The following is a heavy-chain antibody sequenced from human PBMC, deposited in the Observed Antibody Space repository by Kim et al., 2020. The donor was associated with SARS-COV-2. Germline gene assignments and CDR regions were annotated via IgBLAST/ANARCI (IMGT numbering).Heavy chain of an antibody. J-gene: IGHJ4*02. Sequence: VKGRFTISRDKAKNSLYQQMNSRRAEDTAVYYCARVRGGSYLSATREFDYWGQGTLVTVSS. CDR3: ARVRGGSYLSATREFDY. V-gene: IGHV3-11*01. D-gene: IGHD1-26*01.